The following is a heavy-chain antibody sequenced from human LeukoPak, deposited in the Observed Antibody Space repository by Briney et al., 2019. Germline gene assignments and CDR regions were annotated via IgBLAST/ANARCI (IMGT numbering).Heavy chain of an antibody. J-gene: IGHJ4*02. CDR1: GYTFTDYY. CDR2: VDPEDGET. D-gene: IGHD2-15*01. V-gene: IGHV1-69-2*01. CDR3: ATDGYCSGGSCLPEDY. Sequence: ASVKISCKVSGYTFTDYYMHWVQQAPGKGLERMGLVDPEDGETIYAEKFQGRVTITADTSTDTAYMELSGLRSEDTAVYYCATDGYCSGGSCLPEDYWGQGALVTVFS.